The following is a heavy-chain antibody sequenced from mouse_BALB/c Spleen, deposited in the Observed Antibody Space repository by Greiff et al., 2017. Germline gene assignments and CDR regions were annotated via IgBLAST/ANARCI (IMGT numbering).Heavy chain of an antibody. CDR2: IRNKANGYTT. J-gene: IGHJ4*01. CDR3: ARDKYYYAMDY. CDR1: GFTFTDYY. Sequence: EVKVVESGGGLVQPGGSLRLSCATSGFTFTDYYMSWVRQPPGKALEWLGFIRNKANGYTTEYSASVKGRFTISRDNSQSILYLQMNTLRAEDSATYYCARDKYYYAMDYWGQGTSVTVSS. V-gene: IGHV7-3*02.